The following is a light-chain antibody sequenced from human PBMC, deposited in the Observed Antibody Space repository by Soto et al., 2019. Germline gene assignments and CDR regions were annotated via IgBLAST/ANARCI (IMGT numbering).Light chain of an antibody. Sequence: QSVLTQPASVSGSPGQSITISCTGTITDIGAYNYVSWYQQHPGKAPKLLIYGVSSRPSGVSNRFSGSKSGNAAYLTISGLQAGDEAEYYCSSYTSSITPYVFGTGTKV. V-gene: IGLV2-14*01. J-gene: IGLJ1*01. CDR2: GVS. CDR1: ITDIGAYNY. CDR3: SSYTSSITPYV.